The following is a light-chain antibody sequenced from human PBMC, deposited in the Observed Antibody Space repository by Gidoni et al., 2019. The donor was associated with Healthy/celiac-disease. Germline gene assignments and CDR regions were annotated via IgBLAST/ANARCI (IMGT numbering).Light chain of an antibody. V-gene: IGKV3-20*01. Sequence: EIVLTQSPGTLSLSPGERATLSCRASQSVSSSYLAWYQQKPGQAPRPLIYGASSRATGIPDRFSGSGSGTDFTLTISRLEPEDFAVYYCQQYGSSHGDTFGQGTKLEIK. J-gene: IGKJ2*01. CDR2: GAS. CDR1: QSVSSSY. CDR3: QQYGSSHGDT.